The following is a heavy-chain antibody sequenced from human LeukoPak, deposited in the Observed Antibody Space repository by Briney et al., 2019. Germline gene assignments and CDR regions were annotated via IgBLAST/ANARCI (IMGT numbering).Heavy chain of an antibody. CDR1: GFTVSSNY. CDR3: AREGVGTGTTILDY. V-gene: IGHV3-66*01. J-gene: IGHJ4*02. D-gene: IGHD1-1*01. Sequence: GGSLGLFCAASGFTVSSNYMSWVRQAPGKGLEWVSVIYSGGSTYYADSVKGRFTISRDNSKNTLYLQMNSLRAEDTAVYYCAREGVGTGTTILDYWGQGTLVTVSS. CDR2: IYSGGST.